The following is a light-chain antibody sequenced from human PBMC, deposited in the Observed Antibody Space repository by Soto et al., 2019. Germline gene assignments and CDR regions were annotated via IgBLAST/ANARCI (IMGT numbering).Light chain of an antibody. CDR2: GIS. Sequence: EIVMTQSPATLSVSPGETATLSCRASQSLTSYLAWYQQKPDQAPRLLIYGISTRATDIPARFSGSGSGTEFTLTISSLQSEDFAVYYCHQYYSAPYTFGQGTKLEIK. CDR1: QSLTSY. V-gene: IGKV3-15*01. CDR3: HQYYSAPYT. J-gene: IGKJ2*01.